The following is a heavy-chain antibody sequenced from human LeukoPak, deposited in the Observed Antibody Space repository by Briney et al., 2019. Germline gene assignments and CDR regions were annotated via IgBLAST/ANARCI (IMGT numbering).Heavy chain of an antibody. D-gene: IGHD6-6*01. CDR2: INSDGSEG. CDR1: GFTFSGFW. J-gene: IGHJ3*01. V-gene: IGHV3-7*03. Sequence: GGSLRLSCAVSGFTFSGFWMSWSRQAPGKGLEWVASINSDGSEGYYADVVKGRFTISRDNAKNSLCLQINSLRAEDTAVYYCARSSYSSSSSVWGQGTMVTVSS. CDR3: ARSSYSSSSSV.